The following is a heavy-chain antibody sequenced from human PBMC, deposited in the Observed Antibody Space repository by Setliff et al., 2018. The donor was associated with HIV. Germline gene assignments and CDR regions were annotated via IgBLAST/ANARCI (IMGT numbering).Heavy chain of an antibody. D-gene: IGHD5-12*01. CDR2: IRSKGYGGTI. Sequence: GGSLRLSCAASGFTFSSYWMSWVRQAPGKGLEWVGFIRSKGYGGTIEYAASVKGRFTISRDDSKSIAYLQMNSLKTEDTAVYYCTPTDYGGSDYWGRGTTVTVSS. CDR1: GFTFSSYW. V-gene: IGHV3-49*04. J-gene: IGHJ6*04. CDR3: TPTDYGGSDY.